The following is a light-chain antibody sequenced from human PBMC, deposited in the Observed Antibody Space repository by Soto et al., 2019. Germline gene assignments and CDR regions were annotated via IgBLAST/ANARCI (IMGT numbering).Light chain of an antibody. Sequence: DIQMTQSTSSLSASVGYRVTITCRGSQGISSWLAWYQQKPGKAPRLLIYKASSLASGVPSRFSGSGSGTEFTLTISSLQPDDFATYYCQQYKTFGQGTKVDIK. CDR1: QGISSW. CDR2: KAS. CDR3: QQYKT. J-gene: IGKJ1*01. V-gene: IGKV1-5*03.